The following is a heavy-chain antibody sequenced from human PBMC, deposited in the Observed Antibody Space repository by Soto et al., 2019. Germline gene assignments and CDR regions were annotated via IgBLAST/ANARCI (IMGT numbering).Heavy chain of an antibody. D-gene: IGHD2-21*01. J-gene: IGHJ3*01. V-gene: IGHV1-69*01. CDR1: GGAFSSSG. CDR3: ARSRPQGLDFPGVIPSDALDV. CDR2: VIPIFGTT. Sequence: QVQLVQSGAEMKKPGSSVRVSCKASGGAFSSSGISWVRQAPGQGLEWMAGVIPIFGTTKNAPKFQGRVTVSADESTSTAYMELSSLRSEDTAVYFCARSRPQGLDFPGVIPSDALDVWGQGTLVTVSS.